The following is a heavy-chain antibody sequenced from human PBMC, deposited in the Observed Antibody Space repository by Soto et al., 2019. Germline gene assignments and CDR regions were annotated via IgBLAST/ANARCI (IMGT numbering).Heavy chain of an antibody. CDR1: GGSISNYD. J-gene: IGHJ5*02. CDR2: MYYNGNI. CDR3: ASGGNWFDP. V-gene: IGHV4-59*01. D-gene: IGHD3-16*01. Sequence: SESLYLSSNVSGGSISNYDWTWVRQSPEKGLEWIGYMYYNGNINYNPSLKSRVTISIDTSKNQFSLTLKSVTAADTAVYYCASGGNWFDPWGQGVLVTVSS.